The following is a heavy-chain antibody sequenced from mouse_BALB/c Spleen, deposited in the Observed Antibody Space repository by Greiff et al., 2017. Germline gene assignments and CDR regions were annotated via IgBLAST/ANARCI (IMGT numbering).Heavy chain of an antibody. V-gene: IGHV5-17*02. Sequence: EVKVVESGGGLVQPGGSRKLSCAASGFTFSSFGMHWVRQAPEKGLEWVAYISSGSSTIYYADTVKGRFTISRDNPKNTLFLQMTSLRSEDTAMYYCARTGYPYYFDYWGQGTTLTVSS. J-gene: IGHJ2*01. CDR3: ARTGYPYYFDY. CDR2: ISSGSSTI. D-gene: IGHD1-2*01. CDR1: GFTFSSFG.